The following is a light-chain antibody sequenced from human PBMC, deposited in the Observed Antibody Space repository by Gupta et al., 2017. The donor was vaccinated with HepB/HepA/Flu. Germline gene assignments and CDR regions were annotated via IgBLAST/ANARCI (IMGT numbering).Light chain of an antibody. CDR3: RQYYDTPWT. J-gene: IGKJ2*02. Sequence: DIVMTQSPDSLAISLGERATSNCKSSQLIFYRPDSKDSLAWFQQRPGQPPKLLMTSSSTRESGVPDRFSGSGSGTDFTLTISNLQAEDVAVYFCRQYYDTPWTFGRGTKLEIK. CDR1: QLIFYRPDSKDS. V-gene: IGKV4-1*01. CDR2: SSS.